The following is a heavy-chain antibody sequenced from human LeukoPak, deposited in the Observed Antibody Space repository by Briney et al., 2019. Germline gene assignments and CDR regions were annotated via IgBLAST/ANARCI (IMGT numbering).Heavy chain of an antibody. V-gene: IGHV4-59*01. Sequence: TSETLSLTCTVSGGSISSYYWSWIRQPPGRGRGWIGYIDYSRSTNYNPSHKSRATITVDTSKNQFPLKLSSVTAADTAVYYCARGGYRYYYSMDVWGKGTTVTVSS. J-gene: IGHJ6*03. CDR3: ARGGYRYYYSMDV. CDR1: GGSISSYY. D-gene: IGHD1-1*01. CDR2: IDYSRST.